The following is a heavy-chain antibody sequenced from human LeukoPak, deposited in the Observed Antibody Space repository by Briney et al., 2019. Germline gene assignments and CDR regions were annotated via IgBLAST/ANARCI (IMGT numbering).Heavy chain of an antibody. CDR2: ISGSGGST. CDR3: AKDKMDSSSSGEGIFDY. Sequence: GGSLRLSCAASGFAFNNYAMSWVRQAPGKGLEWVSAISGSGGSTYYADSVKGRFTISRDNSKNTLYLQMNSLRAEDTAVYYCAKDKMDSSSSGEGIFDYWGQGTLVTVSS. J-gene: IGHJ4*02. CDR1: GFAFNNYA. V-gene: IGHV3-23*01. D-gene: IGHD6-6*01.